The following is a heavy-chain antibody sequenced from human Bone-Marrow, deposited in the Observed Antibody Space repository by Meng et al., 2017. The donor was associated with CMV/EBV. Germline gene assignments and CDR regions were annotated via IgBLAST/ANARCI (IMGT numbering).Heavy chain of an antibody. CDR1: GFTFSSYW. D-gene: IGHD4-17*01. Sequence: GESLKISCAASGFTFSSYWMSWVRQAPGKGLEWVANIKQDGSEKYYVDSVKGRFTISRDNAKNSLYLQMNSLRAEDTAVYYCARSNDYVEYFDYWGQGTLVTVSS. CDR3: ARSNDYVEYFDY. V-gene: IGHV3-7*01. J-gene: IGHJ4*02. CDR2: IKQDGSEK.